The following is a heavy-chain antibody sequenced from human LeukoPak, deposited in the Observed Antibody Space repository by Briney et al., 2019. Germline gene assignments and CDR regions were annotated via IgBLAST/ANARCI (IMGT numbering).Heavy chain of an antibody. D-gene: IGHD3-10*01. Sequence: RTSETLSLTCIVSGGSISSGSYYWSWIRQPAGKGLEWIGRIYSTGSTSYNPSLKSRVTISVDTSKNQFSLKLNSMTAADTAVYYCAGIGWYFDLWGRGTLVTVSS. CDR2: IYSTGST. J-gene: IGHJ2*01. CDR1: GGSISSGSYY. V-gene: IGHV4-61*02. CDR3: AGIGWYFDL.